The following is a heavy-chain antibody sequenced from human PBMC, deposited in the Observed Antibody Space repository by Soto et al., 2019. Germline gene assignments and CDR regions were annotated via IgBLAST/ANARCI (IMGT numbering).Heavy chain of an antibody. CDR1: GGSFSGYY. V-gene: IGHV4-34*01. Sequence: SETLSLTCAVYGGSFSGYYWSWIRQPPGKGLEWIGEINHSGSTNYNPSLKSRVTISVDTSKNQFSLKLSSVTAADTAVYYCARALSYYYYMDVWGKGTTVTVSS. CDR3: ARALSYYYYMDV. CDR2: INHSGST. J-gene: IGHJ6*03.